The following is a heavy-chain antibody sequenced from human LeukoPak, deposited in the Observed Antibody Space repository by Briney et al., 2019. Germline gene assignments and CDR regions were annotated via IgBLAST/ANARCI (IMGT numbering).Heavy chain of an antibody. CDR3: ARDGRGRDGYHLGWYFDL. CDR1: GGTFSSYA. D-gene: IGHD5-12*01. CDR2: IIPILGIA. Sequence: SVTVSCTASGGTFSSYAISWVRQAPGQGLEWMGGIIPILGIANYAQKSQGRVTIPADKSTSTAYMELSSLRAEETAVYYCARDGRGRDGYHLGWYFDLWGRGTLVTVSS. V-gene: IGHV1-69*10. J-gene: IGHJ2*01.